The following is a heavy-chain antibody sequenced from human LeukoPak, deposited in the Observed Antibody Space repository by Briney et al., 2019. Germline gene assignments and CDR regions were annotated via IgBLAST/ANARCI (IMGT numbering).Heavy chain of an antibody. V-gene: IGHV3-30-3*01. CDR3: ARAWGDCSSTSCQEGDY. D-gene: IGHD2-2*01. CDR1: GFTFSSYA. Sequence: GGSLRLSCAASGFTFSSYAMPWVRQAPGKGLEWVAVISYDGSNKYYADSVKGRFTISRDNSKNTLYLQMNSLRAEDTAVYYCARAWGDCSSTSCQEGDYWGQGTLVTVSS. CDR2: ISYDGSNK. J-gene: IGHJ4*02.